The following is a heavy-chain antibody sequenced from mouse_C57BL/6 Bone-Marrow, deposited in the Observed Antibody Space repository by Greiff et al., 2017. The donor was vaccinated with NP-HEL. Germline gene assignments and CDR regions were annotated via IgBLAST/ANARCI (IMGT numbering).Heavy chain of an antibody. V-gene: IGHV5-12*01. CDR1: GFTFSDYY. Sequence: EVNLVESGGGLVQPGGSLKLSCAASGFTFSDYYMYWVRQTPEKRLEWVAYISNGGGSTYYPDTVKGRFTISRDNAKNTLYLQMSRLKSEDTAMYYCARHDPYGSSYGFAYWGQGTLVTVSA. CDR2: ISNGGGST. CDR3: ARHDPYGSSYGFAY. J-gene: IGHJ3*01. D-gene: IGHD1-1*01.